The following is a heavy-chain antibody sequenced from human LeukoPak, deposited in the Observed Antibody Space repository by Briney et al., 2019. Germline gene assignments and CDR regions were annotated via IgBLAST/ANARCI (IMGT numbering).Heavy chain of an antibody. Sequence: ASVKVSCKASGYTFTSYYMHWVRQAPGQGLEWMGIINPSGGSTSYAQKFQGRVTMTRDTSTSTVYMELNSLRAEDTAVYYCAKAATGGLITFGGVIVIPAFFDSWGQGTLVTVSS. CDR3: AKAATGGLITFGGVIVIPAFFDS. CDR2: INPSGGST. J-gene: IGHJ4*02. V-gene: IGHV1-46*01. D-gene: IGHD3-16*02. CDR1: GYTFTSYY.